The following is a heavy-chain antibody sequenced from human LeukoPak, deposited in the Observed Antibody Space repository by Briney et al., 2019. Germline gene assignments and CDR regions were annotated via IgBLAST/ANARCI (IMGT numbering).Heavy chain of an antibody. D-gene: IGHD6-19*01. CDR1: GFTFSSYG. V-gene: IGHV3-30*18. CDR3: AKDSAYSSGWFDY. CDR2: ISYDGSNK. J-gene: IGHJ4*02. Sequence: GGSLRLSCAASGFTFSSYGMHRVRQAPGKGLEWVAVISYDGSNKYYADSVKGRFTISRDNSKNTLYLQMNSLRAEDTAVYYCAKDSAYSSGWFDYWGQGTLVTVSS.